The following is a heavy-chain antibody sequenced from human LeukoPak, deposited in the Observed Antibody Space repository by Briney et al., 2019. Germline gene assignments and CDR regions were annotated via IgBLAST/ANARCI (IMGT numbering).Heavy chain of an antibody. Sequence: PGGSLRLSCAASGFTFRPYSMDWVRQAPGEGLEWVASISTTSSHIYYAESLKGRFTISRDNAKNSLYLQMNSLRAEDTAVYYCARGTTTVQRRDTFDVWGQGTMVTVSS. CDR3: ARGTTTVQRRDTFDV. CDR1: GFTFRPYS. D-gene: IGHD4-11*01. V-gene: IGHV3-21*01. J-gene: IGHJ3*01. CDR2: ISTTSSHI.